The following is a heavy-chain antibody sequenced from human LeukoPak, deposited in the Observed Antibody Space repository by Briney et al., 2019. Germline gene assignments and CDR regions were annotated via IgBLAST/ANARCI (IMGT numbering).Heavy chain of an antibody. CDR2: ISYDGSNK. J-gene: IGHJ4*02. V-gene: IGHV3-30*18. CDR1: GFTFSSYG. D-gene: IGHD1-26*01. Sequence: GRSLRLSCAASGFTFSSYGMHWVRQAPGKGLEWVAVISYDGSNKYYADPVKGRFTISRDNSKNTLYLQMNSLRAEDTAVYYCAKNSGSYGLYYFDYWGQGTLVTVSS. CDR3: AKNSGSYGLYYFDY.